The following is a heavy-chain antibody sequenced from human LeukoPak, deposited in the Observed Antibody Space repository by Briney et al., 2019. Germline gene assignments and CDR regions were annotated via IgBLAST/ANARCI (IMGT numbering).Heavy chain of an antibody. J-gene: IGHJ4*02. V-gene: IGHV3-7*01. Sequence: GGSLRLSCAASGFTFSSYWMSWVRQAPGKGLEWVANIKQDGSEKYYVDSVKGRFTISRDNAKNSLYLQMNSLRAEDTAVYYCAREGGSYCFDYWGQGTLVTVSA. D-gene: IGHD1-26*01. CDR2: IKQDGSEK. CDR1: GFTFSSYW. CDR3: AREGGSYCFDY.